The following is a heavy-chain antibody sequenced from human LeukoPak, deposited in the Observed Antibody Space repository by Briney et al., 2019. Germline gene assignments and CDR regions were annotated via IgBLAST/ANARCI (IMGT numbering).Heavy chain of an antibody. CDR2: FDPEDGET. CDR3: AIHGNYGADFDY. D-gene: IGHD4-17*01. V-gene: IGHV1-24*01. Sequence: ASVKVSCKVSGYTLTELSMHWVRQAPGKGLEWMGGFDPEDGETIYAQKFQGRVTITRNTSISTAYMELSSLGSEDTAVYYCAIHGNYGADFDYWGQGTLVTVSS. J-gene: IGHJ4*02. CDR1: GYTLTELS.